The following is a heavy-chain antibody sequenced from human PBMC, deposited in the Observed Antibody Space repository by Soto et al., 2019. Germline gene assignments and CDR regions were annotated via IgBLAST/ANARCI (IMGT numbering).Heavy chain of an antibody. D-gene: IGHD2-2*01. J-gene: IGHJ3*01. CDR2: MNPNSGNT. V-gene: IGHV1-8*01. CDR3: ARDSSTTNPV. Sequence: QVQLVQSGAEVRRPGTSVMVSCKTSGYTFTDYDINWVRQATGQGLEWMGWMNPNSGNTGYAQKFQGSVSMTRNTATSTAEMALSSLRSYDTAIYYCARDSSTTNPVWGQGTMVTVSS. CDR1: GYTFTDYD.